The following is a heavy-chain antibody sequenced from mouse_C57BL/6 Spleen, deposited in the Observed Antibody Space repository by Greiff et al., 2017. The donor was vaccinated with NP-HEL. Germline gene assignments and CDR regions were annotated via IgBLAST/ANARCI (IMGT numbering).Heavy chain of an antibody. Sequence: QVQLQQPGAELVKPGASVKMSCKASGYTFTSYWITWVKQRPGQGLEWIGDIYPGSGSTNYNEKFKSKATLTVDTSSSTAYMQLSSLTSEDSAVYYCARNDYDDPKLADWGQGTLVTVSA. J-gene: IGHJ3*01. CDR1: GYTFTSYW. V-gene: IGHV1-55*01. D-gene: IGHD2-4*01. CDR3: ARNDYDDPKLAD. CDR2: IYPGSGST.